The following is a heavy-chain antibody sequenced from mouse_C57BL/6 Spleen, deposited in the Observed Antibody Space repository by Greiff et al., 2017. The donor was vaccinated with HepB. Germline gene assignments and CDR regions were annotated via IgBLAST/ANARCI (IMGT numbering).Heavy chain of an antibody. V-gene: IGHV1-52*01. CDR1: GYTFTSYW. Sequence: VQLQQPGAELVRPGSSVKLSCKASGYTFTSYWMHWVKQRPIQGLEWIGNIDPSDSETHYNQKFKDKATLTVDKSSSTAYMQLSSLTSEDSAVYYCARPRYDYDWYFDVWGTGTTVTVSS. CDR2: IDPSDSET. J-gene: IGHJ1*03. CDR3: ARPRYDYDWYFDV. D-gene: IGHD2-4*01.